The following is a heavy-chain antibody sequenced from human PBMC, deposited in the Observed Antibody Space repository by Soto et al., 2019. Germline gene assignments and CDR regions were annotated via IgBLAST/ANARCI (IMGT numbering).Heavy chain of an antibody. CDR3: ARDGYDGSGSPYPAY. V-gene: IGHV4-59*01. Sequence: SETLSLTXSVSGGPMSEYFWSWIRQSPGKGLEWIGYIYYLGSTDYNPSLKSRVTISVDTSKRQFSLRLTSVTAADTAVYYCARDGYDGSGSPYPAYWGPGTQVTVSS. D-gene: IGHD3-10*01. CDR2: IYYLGST. CDR1: GGPMSEYF. J-gene: IGHJ4*02.